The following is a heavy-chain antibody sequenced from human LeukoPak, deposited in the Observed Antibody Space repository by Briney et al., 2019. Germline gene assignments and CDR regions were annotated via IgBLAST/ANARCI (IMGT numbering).Heavy chain of an antibody. D-gene: IGHD1-26*01. Sequence: PSETLSLTCAVHGGSFSGYYWSWIRQPPGKGLEWIGEINHSGSTNYNPSLKSRVTISVDTSKNQFSLKLSSVTAADTAVYYCARAPVGANFFDYWGQGTLVTVSS. V-gene: IGHV4-34*01. CDR1: GGSFSGYY. CDR3: ARAPVGANFFDY. CDR2: INHSGST. J-gene: IGHJ4*02.